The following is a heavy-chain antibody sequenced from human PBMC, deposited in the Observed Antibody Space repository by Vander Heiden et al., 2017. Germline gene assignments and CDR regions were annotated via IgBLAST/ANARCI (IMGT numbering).Heavy chain of an antibody. CDR3: ASSTMVRGIIYALDV. CDR1: VGSISSSSYY. D-gene: IGHD3-10*01. CDR2: IFYGGSA. Sequence: QLQLQESGPGLVKPSETLSLPCTVSVGSISSSSYYWGWVRQPPGKGLEWIGNIFYGGSAYYNPSLKSRVTISVDTSKNQFSLKLSSVTAADTAVYYCASSTMVRGIIYALDVWGQGTTVSVSS. V-gene: IGHV4-39*01. J-gene: IGHJ6*02.